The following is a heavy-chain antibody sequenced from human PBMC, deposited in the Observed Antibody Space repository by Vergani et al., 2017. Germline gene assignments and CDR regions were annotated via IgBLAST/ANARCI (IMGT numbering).Heavy chain of an antibody. CDR2: IQFDGSNQ. CDR1: GFPLSNYD. D-gene: IGHD3-16*01. CDR3: AKHFRGWGIDY. J-gene: IGHJ4*02. V-gene: IGHV3-30*02. Sequence: QVQLVESGGGVVQRGGSLRLSCATSGFPLSNYDMQWIRQGPGKGLEFVAFIQFDGSNQYYADSVKGRFTLSRDFSKNTLYQQMNSLRTDDTTTYYCAKHFRGWGIDYWGQGTQVIVSS.